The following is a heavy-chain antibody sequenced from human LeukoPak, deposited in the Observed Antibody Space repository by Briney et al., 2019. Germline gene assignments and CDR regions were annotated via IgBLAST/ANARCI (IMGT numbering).Heavy chain of an antibody. Sequence: PGGSLRLSCAASGFTFSRYGMHWVRQAPGKGLEWVAGIWYDGTKNYYGDSVKGRFTVSRDNSKNTLYLEMNSLRAEDTAVYYCARDVMSGGGYDPHYGMDVWGQGTTVTVSS. CDR2: IWYDGTKN. CDR3: ARDVMSGGGYDPHYGMDV. J-gene: IGHJ6*02. V-gene: IGHV3-33*01. CDR1: GFTFSRYG. D-gene: IGHD5-12*01.